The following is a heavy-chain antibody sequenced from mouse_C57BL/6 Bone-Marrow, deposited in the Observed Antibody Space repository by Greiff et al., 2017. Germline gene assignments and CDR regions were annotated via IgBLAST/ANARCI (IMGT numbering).Heavy chain of an antibody. J-gene: IGHJ2*01. Sequence: VQLQESGAELVRPGTSVKVSCKASGYAFTNYLIEWVKQRPGQGLEWIGVINPGSGGTNYNEKFKGKATLTADTSSSTAYMQRSSLTSEDSAVYFCARSDYDYYYFDYWGQGTTLTVSS. D-gene: IGHD2-4*01. CDR1: GYAFTNYL. CDR3: ARSDYDYYYFDY. CDR2: INPGSGGT. V-gene: IGHV1-54*01.